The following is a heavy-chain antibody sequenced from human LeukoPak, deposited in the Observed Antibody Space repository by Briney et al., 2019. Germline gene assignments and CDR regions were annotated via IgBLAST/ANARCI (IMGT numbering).Heavy chain of an antibody. Sequence: GGSLRLSCAASGFSFSNYAMAWVRQAPGKGLEWVSSISTTVYNTYYADSVKGRVSISRDNSNNTLYLQMNSLRAEDTATYYCAKGLTGCSSGGGYYSAFDSWGQGTLVTVSS. CDR2: ISTTVYNT. D-gene: IGHD2-15*01. V-gene: IGHV3-23*01. CDR3: AKGLTGCSSGGGYYSAFDS. CDR1: GFSFSNYA. J-gene: IGHJ4*02.